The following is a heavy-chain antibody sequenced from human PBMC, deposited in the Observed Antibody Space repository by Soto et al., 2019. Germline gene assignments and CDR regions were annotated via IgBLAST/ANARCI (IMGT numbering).Heavy chain of an antibody. CDR1: GFTFRSYA. D-gene: IGHD1-1*01. CDR3: ARGNNTFFDY. J-gene: IGHJ4*02. CDR2: ISYDGTNK. Sequence: QVQLVESGGGVVQPGRSRRRSCAASGFTFRSYAMYWVRQSPGKGLEWVAVISYDGTNKYYADSVKGRFTISRDNSENTLYLQMNSLRVEDTAVFYCARGNNTFFDYWGQGALVTVSS. V-gene: IGHV3-30-3*01.